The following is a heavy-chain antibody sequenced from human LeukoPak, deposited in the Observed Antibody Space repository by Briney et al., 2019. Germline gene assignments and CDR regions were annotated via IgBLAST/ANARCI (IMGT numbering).Heavy chain of an antibody. CDR3: AREDKYYYDSSGTD. J-gene: IGHJ4*02. CDR1: GYTFTSYG. CDR2: ISAYNDNT. D-gene: IGHD3-22*01. V-gene: IGHV1-18*01. Sequence: ASVKVSXTASGYTFTSYGISWVRQAPGQGLEWMGWISAYNDNTNYAQKLQGRVTMTRDTSTSTVYMELSSLRSEDTAVYYCAREDKYYYDSSGTDWGQGTLVTVSS.